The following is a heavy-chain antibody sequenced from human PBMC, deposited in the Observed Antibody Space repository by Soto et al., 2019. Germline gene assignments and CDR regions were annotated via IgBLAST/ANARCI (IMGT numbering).Heavy chain of an antibody. CDR1: GFTFSSYS. D-gene: IGHD3-3*01. V-gene: IGHV3-48*01. J-gene: IGHJ4*02. CDR2: ISSSSSTI. Sequence: LRLSCAASGFTFSSYSINWVRQAPGKGLEWVSYISSSSSTIYYADSVKGRFTISRDNSKNTLYLQMNSLRAEDTAVYYCAKDSSITIFGVVIDYWGQGTLVTVSS. CDR3: AKDSSITIFGVVIDY.